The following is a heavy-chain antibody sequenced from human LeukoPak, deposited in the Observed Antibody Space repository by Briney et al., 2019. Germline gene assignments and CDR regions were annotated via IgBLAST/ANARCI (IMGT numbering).Heavy chain of an antibody. D-gene: IGHD1-26*01. J-gene: IGHJ6*02. CDR1: GFSFSNYW. V-gene: IGHV3-7*01. CDR2: IKQDGSEK. CDR3: ARDRGSQSMDV. Sequence: GVLRLSCAASGFSFSNYWMSWVRQAPGKGLEWVANIKQDGSEKNYLDSVKGRVTISRGNAKNSLYLQMNSLRVEDTAVYYCARDRGSQSMDVWGQGTTVTVSS.